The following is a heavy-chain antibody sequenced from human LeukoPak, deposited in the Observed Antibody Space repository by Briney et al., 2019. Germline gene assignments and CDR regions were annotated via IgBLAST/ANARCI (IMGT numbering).Heavy chain of an antibody. J-gene: IGHJ4*02. CDR1: GFTFSSYS. CDR2: ISSSSSYI. V-gene: IGHV3-21*01. Sequence: GGSLRLSCAASGFTFSSYSMTWVRQAPGKGLEWVSSISSSSSYIYYADSVKGRFTISRDNAKNSLYLQMNSLRAEDTAVYYCARCYYDSSGYLLHRLFDYWGRGTLVTVSS. D-gene: IGHD3-22*01. CDR3: ARCYYDSSGYLLHRLFDY.